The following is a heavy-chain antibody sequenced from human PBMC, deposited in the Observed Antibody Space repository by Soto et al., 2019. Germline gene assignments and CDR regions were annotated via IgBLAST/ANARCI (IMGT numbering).Heavy chain of an antibody. CDR2: IKSKTDGGTT. D-gene: IGHD3-10*01. CDR3: AKRVSDEVRGVIYHYFDY. J-gene: IGHJ4*02. Sequence: GGSLRLSCAASGFTFSSYGMHWVRQAPGKGLEWVGRIKSKTDGGTTDYAAPVKGRFTISRDNSKNTLHLQMNSLRAEDTAVYYCAKRVSDEVRGVIYHYFDYWGQGPLVTVSS. V-gene: IGHV3-15*01. CDR1: GFTFSSYG.